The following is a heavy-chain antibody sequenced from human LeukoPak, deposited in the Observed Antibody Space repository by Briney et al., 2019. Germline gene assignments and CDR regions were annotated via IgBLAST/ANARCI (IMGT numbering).Heavy chain of an antibody. J-gene: IGHJ4*02. CDR3: AKSDCGGDCHLLDY. Sequence: GGSLRLSCAASGFTFSSYAMSWVCQAPGKGLEWVSHFGGSGGTIYYADSVKGRFTISRDNSKNTLYLQMSSLRAEDTAVYYCAKSDCGGDCHLLDYWGQGTLVTVSS. V-gene: IGHV3-23*01. CDR1: GFTFSSYA. CDR2: FGGSGGTI. D-gene: IGHD2-21*02.